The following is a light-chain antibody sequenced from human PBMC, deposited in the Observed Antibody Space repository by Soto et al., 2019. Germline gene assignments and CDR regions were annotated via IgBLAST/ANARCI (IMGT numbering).Light chain of an antibody. CDR1: QSISSY. CDR3: QQSYSTPIT. Sequence: DIQMTKTTSSLSASVGDRVTITCGASQSISSYLNWYQQKPGKAPKLLIYAASSLQSGLPSRFSGSGSGTDFTLTISSLQPEDFATYYCQQSYSTPITFGQGTRLEIK. CDR2: AAS. J-gene: IGKJ5*01. V-gene: IGKV1-39*01.